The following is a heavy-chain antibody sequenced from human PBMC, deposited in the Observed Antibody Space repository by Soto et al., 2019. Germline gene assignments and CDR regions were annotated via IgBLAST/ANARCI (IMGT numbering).Heavy chain of an antibody. V-gene: IGHV4-31*03. CDR3: ASYSPAGQRSGFYYYVMDV. D-gene: IGHD3-3*01. CDR1: YGSIIGGGYY. J-gene: IGHJ6*02. CDR2: IYYSGST. Sequence: SLPLSLTCTVFYGSIIGGGYYWSWIRQHPGKGLEWIGYIYYSGSTYYNPSLKSRVTISVDTSKNQFSLKLSSVTAADTAVYYCASYSPAGQRSGFYYYVMDVWGQGTTVTVSS.